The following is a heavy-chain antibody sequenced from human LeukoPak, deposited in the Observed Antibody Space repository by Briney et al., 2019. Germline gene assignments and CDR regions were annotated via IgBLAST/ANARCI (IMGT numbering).Heavy chain of an antibody. CDR2: ISGSSSST. J-gene: IGHJ4*02. CDR3: VDLNAPL. V-gene: IGHV3-48*04. Sequence: GGSLRLSCAASGFTFSTYSMNWVRQAPGKGLEWVSYISGSSSSTKYADSVKGRFTISRDNAKNSLYLQMNSLRVEDTAVYYCVDLNAPLWGQGTLVTVSS. D-gene: IGHD2-8*01. CDR1: GFTFSTYS.